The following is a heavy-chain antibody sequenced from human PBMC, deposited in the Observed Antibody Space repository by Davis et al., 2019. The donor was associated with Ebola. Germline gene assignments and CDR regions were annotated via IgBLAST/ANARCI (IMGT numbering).Heavy chain of an antibody. CDR3: ARVKGRPYATSGPVDY. CDR2: ISWNSGSV. CDR1: GFTFEDYA. Sequence: PGGSLRLSCAASGFTFEDYAMHWVRQAPGKGLEWVSGISWNSGSVDSADSVKGRFTISRDNAKNSLYLQMNSLRAEDTALYYCARVKGRPYATSGPVDYWGQGTLVTVSS. V-gene: IGHV3-9*01. J-gene: IGHJ4*02. D-gene: IGHD2-8*01.